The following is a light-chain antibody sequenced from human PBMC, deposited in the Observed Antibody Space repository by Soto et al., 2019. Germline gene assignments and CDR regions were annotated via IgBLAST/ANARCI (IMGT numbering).Light chain of an antibody. V-gene: IGLV2-14*01. J-gene: IGLJ1*01. Sequence: QSVLTHPASVSWSPGQSITIPCTGTSSDIGNYNAVSWYQQHPGKAPKLIIYEVTNRPSGVSDRFSGSKSGNTASLTISGLQAEDEADYYCGSWTTYRPYVFATGTKVTVL. CDR2: EVT. CDR3: GSWTTYRPYV. CDR1: SSDIGNYNA.